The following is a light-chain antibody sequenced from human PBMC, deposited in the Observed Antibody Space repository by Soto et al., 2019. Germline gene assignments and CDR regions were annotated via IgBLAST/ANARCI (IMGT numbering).Light chain of an antibody. J-gene: IGKJ5*01. V-gene: IGKV3-20*01. CDR3: QQYGSSPPIT. CDR2: GAS. CDR1: QSVSSSY. Sequence: EIVLAQSPGTLSSSPGERATLSCRAIQSVSSSYLAWYQQKPGQAPRLLIYGASSRATGIPDRFGGSGSGTDFTLTISRLEPEDFAVYYCQQYGSSPPITFGQGTRLEIK.